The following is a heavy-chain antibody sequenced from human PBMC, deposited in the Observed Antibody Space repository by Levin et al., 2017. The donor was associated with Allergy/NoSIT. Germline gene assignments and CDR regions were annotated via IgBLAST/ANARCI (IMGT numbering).Heavy chain of an antibody. D-gene: IGHD1-1*01. Sequence: ASVKVSCKASGYTFTGYYMHWVRQAPGQGLEWMGRINPNSGGTNYAQKFQGRVTMTRDTSISTAYMELSRLRSDDTAVYYCARETGEPLLYYFDYWGQGTLVTVSS. CDR3: ARETGEPLLYYFDY. V-gene: IGHV1-2*06. J-gene: IGHJ4*02. CDR2: INPNSGGT. CDR1: GYTFTGYY.